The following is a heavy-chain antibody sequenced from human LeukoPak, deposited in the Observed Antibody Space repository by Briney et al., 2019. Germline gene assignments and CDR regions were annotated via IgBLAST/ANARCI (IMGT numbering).Heavy chain of an antibody. D-gene: IGHD4-17*01. CDR1: GFTFSTYW. CDR2: INSDGSSA. CDR3: AKDPNGDYLGAFDA. Sequence: GGSLRLSCEASGFTFSTYWMHWVRQAPGKGLLWVSRINSDGSSATYADSVKGRFNISRDNAKNTLYLQMNSLRADDTAVYYCAKDPNGDYLGAFDAWGQGTMVTVSS. V-gene: IGHV3-74*01. J-gene: IGHJ3*01.